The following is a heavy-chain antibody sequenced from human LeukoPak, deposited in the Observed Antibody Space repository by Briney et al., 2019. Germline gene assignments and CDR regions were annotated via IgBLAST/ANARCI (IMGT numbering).Heavy chain of an antibody. Sequence: GGSLRLSCAASGFPFADYAMHWVRQAPGKGLEWVALISYDGNNKFYADSVKGRFTLSRDDSKNTLYLQMNSLRAEDTAVYYCARASPWIQLWLIDYWGQGTLVTVSS. CDR1: GFPFADYA. D-gene: IGHD5-18*01. V-gene: IGHV3-30-3*01. J-gene: IGHJ4*02. CDR3: ARASPWIQLWLIDY. CDR2: ISYDGNNK.